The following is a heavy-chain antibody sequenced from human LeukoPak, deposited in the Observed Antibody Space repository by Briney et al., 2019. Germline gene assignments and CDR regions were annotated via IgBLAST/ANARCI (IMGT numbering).Heavy chain of an antibody. CDR2: ISWNSGSI. D-gene: IGHD2-8*02. V-gene: IGHV3-9*01. Sequence: PGGSLRLSCAASGFTFDDYAMHWVRQAPGKGLEWVSGISWNSGSIGYADSVKGRFTISRDNSKNTLYLQMNSLRAEDTAVYYCAKDNTGGTYDHWGQGTLVTVSS. J-gene: IGHJ4*02. CDR3: AKDNTGGTYDH. CDR1: GFTFDDYA.